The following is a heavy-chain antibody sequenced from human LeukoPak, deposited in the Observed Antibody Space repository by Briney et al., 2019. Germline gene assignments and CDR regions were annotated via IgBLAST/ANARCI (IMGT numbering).Heavy chain of an antibody. CDR3: TRVDNIAARQGY. CDR2: IRSKAYGGTT. V-gene: IGHV3-49*04. J-gene: IGHJ4*02. Sequence: GGSLRLSCTASGFTFGDYAMSWVRQAPGKGLEWVGFIRSKAYGGTTEYAASVKGRFTISRDDSKSIAYLQVNSLKTEDTAVYYCTRVDNIAARQGYWGQGTLVTVSS. D-gene: IGHD6-6*01. CDR1: GFTFGDYA.